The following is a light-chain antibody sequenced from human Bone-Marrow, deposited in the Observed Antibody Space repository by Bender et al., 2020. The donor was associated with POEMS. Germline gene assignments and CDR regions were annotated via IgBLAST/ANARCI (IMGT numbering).Light chain of an antibody. CDR1: ALAKHY. CDR3: QAWDTYSVI. V-gene: IGLV3-1*01. CDR2: KDS. Sequence: SYELTQPPSVSVSPGQTARITCSGDALAKHYVYWYQQRPGQAPILVIYKDSDRPSGIPERFSGSNSGNTATPTISGTQAMDEADYYCQAWDTYSVIFGGGTKLTVL. J-gene: IGLJ2*01.